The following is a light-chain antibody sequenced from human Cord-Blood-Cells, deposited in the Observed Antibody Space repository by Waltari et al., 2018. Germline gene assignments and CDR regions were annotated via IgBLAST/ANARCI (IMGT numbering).Light chain of an antibody. CDR3: CSYAGSSTGV. CDR1: SSDVGSYNL. CDR2: EGS. Sequence: QSALTQPASVSGSPGQSSTISCTGTSSDVGSYNLVSWYQQLPGKAPKRMIYEGSKRPSGVSNRFSGSKSGNTASLTISGLQAEDEADYYCCSYAGSSTGVFGGGTKLTVL. V-gene: IGLV2-23*01. J-gene: IGLJ3*02.